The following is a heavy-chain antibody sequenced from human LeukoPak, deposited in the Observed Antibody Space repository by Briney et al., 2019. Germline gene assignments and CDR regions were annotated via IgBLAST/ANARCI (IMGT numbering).Heavy chain of an antibody. CDR3: ARTYDFGRGPPGDAFDN. Sequence: GGSLRLSCAAAGFTFSNYAMTWVRQAPGKGLEWVSSISGSGGITYYADSVQGRFTISRDDARESVFLQMDGLRVDDTAVYYCARTYDFGRGPPGDAFDNWGPGTWVIVSA. D-gene: IGHD3-3*01. J-gene: IGHJ3*02. CDR1: GFTFSNYA. V-gene: IGHV3-48*01. CDR2: ISGSGGIT.